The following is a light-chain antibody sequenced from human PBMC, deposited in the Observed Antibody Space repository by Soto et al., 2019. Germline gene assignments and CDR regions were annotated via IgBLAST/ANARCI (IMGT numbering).Light chain of an antibody. CDR1: SNDIGIYNY. CDR2: EVN. J-gene: IGLJ2*01. V-gene: IGLV2-14*01. CDR3: SSYTSTSTV. Sequence: QSALTQPASVSGSPGQSISISCTGTSNDIGIYNYVSWYQQYPGKAPKLMIYEVNDRLSGVSNRFSGSKSGNTASLTISGLQAEDEAYYYCSSYTSTSTVFDGGTKLTVL.